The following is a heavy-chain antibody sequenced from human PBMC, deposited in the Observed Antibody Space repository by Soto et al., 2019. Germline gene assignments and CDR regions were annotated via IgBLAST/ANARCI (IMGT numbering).Heavy chain of an antibody. CDR2: TYYRSKWYN. CDR3: ARDRRGGGRFESFDAFDI. V-gene: IGHV6-1*01. CDR1: GDSVSSNSAA. J-gene: IGHJ3*02. D-gene: IGHD3-10*01. Sequence: KQSQTLSLTCAISGDSVSSNSAAWNWIRQSPSRGLEWLGRTYYRSKWYNDYAVSVKSRITINPDTSKNQFSLQLNSVTPEDTAVYYCARDRRGGGRFESFDAFDIWGQGTMVTVSS.